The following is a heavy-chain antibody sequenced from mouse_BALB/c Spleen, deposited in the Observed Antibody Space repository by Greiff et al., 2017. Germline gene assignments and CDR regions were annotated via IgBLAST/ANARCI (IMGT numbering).Heavy chain of an antibody. CDR1: GFNIKDTY. CDR2: IDPANGNT. D-gene: IGHD2-10*02. V-gene: IGHV14-3*02. Sequence: EVKLVESGAELVKPGASVKLSCTASGFNIKDTYMHWVKQRPEQGLEWIGRIDPANGNTKYDPKFQGKATITADTSSNTAYLQLSSLTSEDTAVYYCARGYGRGFDYWGQGTTLTVSS. CDR3: ARGYGRGFDY. J-gene: IGHJ2*01.